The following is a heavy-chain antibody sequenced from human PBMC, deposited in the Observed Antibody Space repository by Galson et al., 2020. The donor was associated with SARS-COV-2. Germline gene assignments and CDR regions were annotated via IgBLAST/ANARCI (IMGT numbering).Heavy chain of an antibody. CDR3: ARGYSSGWEREYYGMDV. J-gene: IGHJ6*02. V-gene: IGHV3-13*01. CDR1: GFTFSSYD. CDR2: IGTAGDT. Sequence: TGGSLRLSCAASGFTFSSYDMHWVRQATGKGLEWVSAIGTAGDTYYPGSVKGRFTISRENAKNSLYLQMNSLRAGDTAVYYCARGYSSGWEREYYGMDVWGQGTTVTVSS. D-gene: IGHD6-19*01.